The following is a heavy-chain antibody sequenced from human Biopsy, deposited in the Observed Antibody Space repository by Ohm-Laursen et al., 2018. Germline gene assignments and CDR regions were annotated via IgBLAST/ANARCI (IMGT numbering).Heavy chain of an antibody. CDR2: MNPDSGKT. Sequence: PSVKLSCKHSGYTFTSYEINSVRQATGHGLEWMGWMNPDSGKTGYAQNFKGRVTMTRNTSISTAYMELSSLRSEDPAVYFCVRADPPLFYYGSGSSNWFDPWGQGTLVTVSS. D-gene: IGHD3-10*01. V-gene: IGHV1-8*01. CDR3: VRADPPLFYYGSGSSNWFDP. CDR1: GYTFTSYE. J-gene: IGHJ5*02.